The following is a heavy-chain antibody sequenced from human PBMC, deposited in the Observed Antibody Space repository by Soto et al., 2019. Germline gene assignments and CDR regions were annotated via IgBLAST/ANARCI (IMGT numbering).Heavy chain of an antibody. Sequence: GGSLRLSCAASGFTFSSYSMNWVRQAPGKGLEWVSSISSSSSYIYYADSVKGRFTISRDNAKNSLYLQMNSLRAEDTAVYYCARYQLGDGHYDFWSGYYAFDIWGQGTMVTVSS. CDR2: ISSSSSYI. J-gene: IGHJ3*02. V-gene: IGHV3-21*01. CDR1: GFTFSSYS. D-gene: IGHD3-3*01. CDR3: ARYQLGDGHYDFWSGYYAFDI.